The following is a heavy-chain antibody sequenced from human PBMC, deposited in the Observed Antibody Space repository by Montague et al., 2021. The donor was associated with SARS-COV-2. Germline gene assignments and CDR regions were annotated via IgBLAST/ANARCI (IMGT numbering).Heavy chain of an antibody. CDR1: GGSISSYY. V-gene: IGHV4-59*01. CDR3: ARVLGDLGSITSDGSYYYGMDV. D-gene: IGHD2-2*01. CDR2: IYYSGST. Sequence: SETLSLTCTVSGGSISSYYWSWLRQPPGNGPEWIGYIYYSGSTNYNPSLKSRVTISVDTSKNQFSLKLSSVTAADTAVYYCARVLGDLGSITSDGSYYYGMDVWGQGTTVTVSS. J-gene: IGHJ6*02.